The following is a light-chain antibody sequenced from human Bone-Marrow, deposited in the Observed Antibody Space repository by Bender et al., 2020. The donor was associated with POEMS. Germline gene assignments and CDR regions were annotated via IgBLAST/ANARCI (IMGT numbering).Light chain of an antibody. CDR1: GSDVGAYSD. CDR3: SSYAGSGDYVV. J-gene: IGLJ2*01. V-gene: IGLV2-14*03. Sequence: QSALTQPASVSGSPGQSITISCTGTGSDVGAYSDVSWYQHHPGSSPKLIIHDVTNRPSGISHRFSGSRSDYTASLTIPGLQAEDEADYCCSSYAGSGDYVVFGGGTKVTVL. CDR2: DVT.